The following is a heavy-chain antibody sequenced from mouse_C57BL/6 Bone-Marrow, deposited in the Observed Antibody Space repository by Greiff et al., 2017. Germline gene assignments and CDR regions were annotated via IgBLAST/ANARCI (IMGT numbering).Heavy chain of an antibody. CDR1: GYAFSSSW. CDR2: IYPGDGDT. J-gene: IGHJ3*01. Sequence: VNVVESGPELVKPGASVKISCKASGYAFSSSWMNWVKQRPGKGLEWIGRIYPGDGDTNYNGKFKGKATLTADKSSSTAYMQLSSLTSEDSAVYFCASLELRAYWGQGTLVTVSA. D-gene: IGHD1-1*01. V-gene: IGHV1-82*01. CDR3: ASLELRAY.